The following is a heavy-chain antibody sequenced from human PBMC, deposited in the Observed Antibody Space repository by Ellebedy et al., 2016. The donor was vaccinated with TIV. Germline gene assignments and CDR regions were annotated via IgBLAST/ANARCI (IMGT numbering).Heavy chain of an antibody. CDR1: GYSFTNYY. CDR2: IDPGDSYN. CDR3: ARSDSSGYEFDY. Sequence: GESLKISCKGSGYSFTNYYISWVRQMPGKGLEWMGRIDPGDSYNIYSPSFQGHVTISADKAISTAYLQWSSLRASDTAMYYCARSDSSGYEFDYWGQGTLVTVSS. D-gene: IGHD3-22*01. J-gene: IGHJ4*02. V-gene: IGHV5-10-1*01.